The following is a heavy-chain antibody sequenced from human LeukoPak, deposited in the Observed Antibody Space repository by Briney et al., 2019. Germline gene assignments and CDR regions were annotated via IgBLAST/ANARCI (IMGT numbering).Heavy chain of an antibody. CDR2: IYYSGST. CDR3: ARDRGGSSWPYYYYGMDV. CDR1: GGSISSYY. V-gene: IGHV4-59*01. D-gene: IGHD6-13*01. J-gene: IGHJ6*02. Sequence: PSETLSLTCTVSGGSISSYYWSWIRQPPGKGLEWIGYIYYSGSTNYNPSLKSRVTISVDTSKNQFSRKLSSVTAADTAVYYCARDRGGSSWPYYYYGMDVWGQGTTVTVSS.